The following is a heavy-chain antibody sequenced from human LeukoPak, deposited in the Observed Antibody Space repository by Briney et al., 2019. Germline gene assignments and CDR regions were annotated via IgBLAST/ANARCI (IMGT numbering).Heavy chain of an antibody. CDR1: GVSITDSIYY. Sequence: PSETLSLTCSVTGVSITDSIYYWGWVRQPPGKGLEWIGSMSYSGTTYYNPSLKSRVIIFADTSKNQFSLRLASVTAADTAVYYCANRGIYGYFNFWGQGTLVTVSS. CDR2: MSYSGTT. CDR3: ANRGIYGYFNF. D-gene: IGHD3-10*01. V-gene: IGHV4-39*01. J-gene: IGHJ4*02.